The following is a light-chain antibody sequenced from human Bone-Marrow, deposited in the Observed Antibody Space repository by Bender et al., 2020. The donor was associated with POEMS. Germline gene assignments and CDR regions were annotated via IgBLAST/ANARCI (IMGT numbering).Light chain of an antibody. V-gene: IGLV1-40*01. CDR3: AVWDDSLNGWV. CDR2: DNT. Sequence: QSVLTQPPSVSGAPGQRVTISCTGSSSNIGADYDVHWYQQLPGTAPKLLMSDNTNRPSEVPDRFSGSRSGTSASLAISGLQSEDEADYYCAVWDDSLNGWVFGGGTKLTVL. J-gene: IGLJ3*02. CDR1: SSNIGADYD.